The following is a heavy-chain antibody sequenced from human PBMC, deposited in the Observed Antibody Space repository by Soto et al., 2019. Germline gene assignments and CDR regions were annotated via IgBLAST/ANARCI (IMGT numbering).Heavy chain of an antibody. J-gene: IGHJ5*02. D-gene: IGHD6-13*01. CDR3: ARYIAAAGNWFDP. V-gene: IGHV4-59*01. CDR2: IYYSGST. CDR1: GGANSSDY. Sequence: SGTLSLTCTVSGGANSSDYWSGIRQPPGKGLEWIGYIYYSGSTNYNPSLKSRVTLSVDTSKNQFSLKLSSVTAADTAVYYCARYIAAAGNWFDPWGQGTLVNVS.